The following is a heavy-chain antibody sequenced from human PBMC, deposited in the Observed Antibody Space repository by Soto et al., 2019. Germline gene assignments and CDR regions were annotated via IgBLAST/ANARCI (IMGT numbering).Heavy chain of an antibody. CDR1: GFSLSTTEEG. V-gene: IGHV2-5*02. J-gene: IGHJ4*02. Sequence: QITLKESGPTLVKPTQPLTLTCTFSGFSLSTTEEGVGWIRQPPGKAPEWLALIYWDDDKRYSPSLKTRLTITKDTSNNQVVLTVTNVDPVDTATYYSAHGSCFGADCYPNPYFDFWGQGILVTVSS. D-gene: IGHD2-21*02. CDR3: AHGSCFGADCYPNPYFDF. CDR2: IYWDDDK.